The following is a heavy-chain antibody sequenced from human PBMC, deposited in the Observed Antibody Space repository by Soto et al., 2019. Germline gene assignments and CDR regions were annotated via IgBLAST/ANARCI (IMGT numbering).Heavy chain of an antibody. V-gene: IGHV3-7*01. D-gene: IGHD3-10*01. Sequence: VNLVESGGGLVEPGGSLRLSCEASGFMFRSYWMSWVRQAPGEGLEWVANIKQDGSEIHYLESVEGRFTIFRDNARRSLFLQMNSLRAEDTAVYFCASYSGSYFPVGHDRWGQGTLVVVSS. CDR3: ASYSGSYFPVGHDR. CDR2: IKQDGSEI. J-gene: IGHJ5*02. CDR1: GFMFRSYW.